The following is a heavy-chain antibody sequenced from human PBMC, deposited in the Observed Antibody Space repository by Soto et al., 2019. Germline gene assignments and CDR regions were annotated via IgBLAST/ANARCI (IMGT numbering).Heavy chain of an antibody. Sequence: SETLSLTCTVSGGSVSSGSYYWSWIRQPPGKGLEWIGYIYYSGSTNYNPSLKSRVTISVDTSKNQFSLKLSSVTAADTAVYYCAGGVYFDYWGQGTLVTVSS. D-gene: IGHD3-16*01. CDR2: IYYSGST. V-gene: IGHV4-61*01. CDR1: GGSVSSGSYY. CDR3: AGGVYFDY. J-gene: IGHJ4*02.